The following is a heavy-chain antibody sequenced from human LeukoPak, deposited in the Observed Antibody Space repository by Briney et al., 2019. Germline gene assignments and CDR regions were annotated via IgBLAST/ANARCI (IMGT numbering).Heavy chain of an antibody. V-gene: IGHV3-13*01. CDR3: ARGPPRGKYYYMDV. Sequence: GGSLRLSCAASGFTYSSFDMHWVRQPTGQGLEWVSTIGTASDTYYPGSVEGRFTLSRDNAKNSLYLQMNSLTAGNTAVYYCARGPPRGKYYYMDVWGKGTTVTVSS. D-gene: IGHD1-1*01. CDR2: IGTASDT. J-gene: IGHJ6*03. CDR1: GFTYSSFD.